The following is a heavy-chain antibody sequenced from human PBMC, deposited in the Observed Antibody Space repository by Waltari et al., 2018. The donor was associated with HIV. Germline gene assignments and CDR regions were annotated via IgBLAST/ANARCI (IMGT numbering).Heavy chain of an antibody. J-gene: IGHJ5*02. V-gene: IGHV4-59*01. Sequence: QVQLQESGPGLVTPSETLSLTCTVSGGSIRSYYWSWIRQSPGKGLEWIGYISYSGITNYKPSLRSRVTISVDTSKNQFSLKLSSVTAADTAVYYCARAKARYSSGWYQGPKDFDPWGQGTLVTVSS. D-gene: IGHD6-19*01. CDR2: ISYSGIT. CDR1: GGSIRSYY. CDR3: ARAKARYSSGWYQGPKDFDP.